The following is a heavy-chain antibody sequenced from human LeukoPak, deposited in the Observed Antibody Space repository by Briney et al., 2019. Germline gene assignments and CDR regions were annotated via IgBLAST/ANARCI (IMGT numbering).Heavy chain of an antibody. CDR3: SRESGPFCPFGY. Sequence: SEALSLTCGVSGGSISGTNWWSWVRQPPGQGLEWIGEISLAGQTNYNPSLNGRVTMSLDKSSNQLSLHLTAVTAADTATYYCSRESGPFCPFGYWGQGTLVIVSS. D-gene: IGHD1-26*01. V-gene: IGHV4/OR15-8*02. CDR1: GGSISGTNW. J-gene: IGHJ4*02. CDR2: ISLAGQT.